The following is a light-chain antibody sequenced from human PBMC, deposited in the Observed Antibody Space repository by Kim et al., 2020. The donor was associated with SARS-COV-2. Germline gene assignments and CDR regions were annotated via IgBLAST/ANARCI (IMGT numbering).Light chain of an antibody. J-gene: IGLJ3*02. V-gene: IGLV3-9*01. CDR3: QVWDNNTWV. Sequence: YELTQPLSVSVALGQTASITCGGDNIGSKHVHWYQQKAGQAPVLVIYRDSSRPAEVPERFSGSNSGNTATLTVSRAQAGDEADYYCQVWDNNTWVFGAG. CDR1: NIGSKH. CDR2: RDS.